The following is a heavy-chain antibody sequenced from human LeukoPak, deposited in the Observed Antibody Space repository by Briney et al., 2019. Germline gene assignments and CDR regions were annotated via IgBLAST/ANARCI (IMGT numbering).Heavy chain of an antibody. CDR2: INSDGSST. D-gene: IGHD3-10*01. J-gene: IGHJ5*02. V-gene: IGHV3-74*01. CDR1: GFTFSSYG. Sequence: PGGSLRLSCAASGFTFSSYGMHWVRQAPGKGLVWVSRINSDGSSTNYVDSVKGRFTISRDNAKNTLYLQMNSLRAEDTAVYYCAVSGIGEDWFDPWGQGTLVTVSS. CDR3: AVSGIGEDWFDP.